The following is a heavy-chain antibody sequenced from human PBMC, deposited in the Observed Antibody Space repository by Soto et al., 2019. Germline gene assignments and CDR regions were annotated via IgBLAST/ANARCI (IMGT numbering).Heavy chain of an antibody. Sequence: GGSLRLSCAASGFTLSSYSIHWVRQAPGKGLEWVSSIGTRSDVYYADSVKGRFTISRDNAKNSMALQMNSLRAEDTGVYYCAREETAWPLAYGLDVWGQGTTVTVSS. CDR1: GFTLSSYS. V-gene: IGHV3-21*01. CDR3: AREETAWPLAYGLDV. D-gene: IGHD2-21*02. J-gene: IGHJ6*01. CDR2: IGTRSDV.